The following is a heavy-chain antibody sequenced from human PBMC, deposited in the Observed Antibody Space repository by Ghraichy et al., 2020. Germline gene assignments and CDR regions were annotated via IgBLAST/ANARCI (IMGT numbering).Heavy chain of an antibody. CDR1: GGSISSSSYY. CDR3: VRRLVAGHFDY. D-gene: IGHD6-19*01. V-gene: IGHV4-39*01. CDR2: IYYSGST. J-gene: IGHJ4*02. Sequence: SETLSLTCTVSGGSISSSSYYWDWIRQPPGTGLEWIGSIYYSGSTYYNPSLKARVTISVDTSTNQFALNLSSVTAADTAVYYCVRRLVAGHFDYWGQGTLVTVSS.